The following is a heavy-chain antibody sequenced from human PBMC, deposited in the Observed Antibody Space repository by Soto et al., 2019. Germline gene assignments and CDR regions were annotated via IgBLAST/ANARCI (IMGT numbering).Heavy chain of an antibody. CDR2: FSLSGTT. V-gene: IGHV4-4*07. CDR1: GASITGSSS. D-gene: IGHD1-1*01. Sequence: PSETLSLTCTVSGASITGSSSWSWIRQPAGKGLEWIGRFSLSGTTNYNPSLRSRVTMSADVSKNQFSLRLTSVTAADTAVYYCARAERTTGTTWWFDPWAQGTLVTVSS. CDR3: ARAERTTGTTWWFDP. J-gene: IGHJ5*02.